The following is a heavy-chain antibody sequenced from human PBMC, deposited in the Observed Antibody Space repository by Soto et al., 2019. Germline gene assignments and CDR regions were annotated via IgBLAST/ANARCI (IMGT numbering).Heavy chain of an antibody. Sequence: SETLSLTCTVSGGFVSSGTYYWSWIRQPPGKGLEWIGEIDHSGRNNYNPSLKSRVSTSVDTSKNQLSLKLSSVTAADTAVYYCATDSRRRYYGLDVWGQGTTVTVSS. D-gene: IGHD3-22*01. CDR2: IDHSGRN. V-gene: IGHV4-39*07. CDR3: ATDSRRRYYGLDV. CDR1: GGFVSSGTYY. J-gene: IGHJ6*02.